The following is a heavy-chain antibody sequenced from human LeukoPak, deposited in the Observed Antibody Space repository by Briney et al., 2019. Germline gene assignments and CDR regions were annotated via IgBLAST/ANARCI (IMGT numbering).Heavy chain of an antibody. Sequence: PSETLSLTCTVSGGSVNSGTYYWSWIRQPPGKGLEWIGYIYYSGSTNYNPSLKSRVTISVDTSKNQFSLKLSSVTAADTAVYYCARDKPVAGTNAFDIWDQGTMVTVSS. CDR3: ARDKPVAGTNAFDI. V-gene: IGHV4-61*01. CDR2: IYYSGST. D-gene: IGHD6-19*01. CDR1: GGSVNSGTYY. J-gene: IGHJ3*02.